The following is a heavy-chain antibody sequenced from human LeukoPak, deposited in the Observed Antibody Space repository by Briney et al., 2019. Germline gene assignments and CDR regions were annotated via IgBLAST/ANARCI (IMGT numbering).Heavy chain of an antibody. CDR2: IWYDGSNK. CDR3: ARDPPMYYYDEPGSRDAFDI. D-gene: IGHD3-22*01. J-gene: IGHJ3*02. Sequence: GGSLRLSCAASGFTFSRYGMHWVRQAPGKGLEWVAVIWYDGSNKYYAESVKGRFTISRDNSKNTLHLQMNSLRAEDTAVYYCARDPPMYYYDEPGSRDAFDIWGQGTMVTVSS. CDR1: GFTFSRYG. V-gene: IGHV3-33*01.